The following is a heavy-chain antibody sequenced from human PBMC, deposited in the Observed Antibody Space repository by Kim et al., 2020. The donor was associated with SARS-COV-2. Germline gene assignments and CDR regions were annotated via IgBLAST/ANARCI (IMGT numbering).Heavy chain of an antibody. J-gene: IGHJ4*02. Sequence: KTAGGTTDYAAPVKGRFTISRDDSKNTLYLQMNSLKTEDTAVYYCTRGDYWGQGTLVTVSS. CDR2: KTAGGTT. CDR3: TRGDY. V-gene: IGHV3-15*01.